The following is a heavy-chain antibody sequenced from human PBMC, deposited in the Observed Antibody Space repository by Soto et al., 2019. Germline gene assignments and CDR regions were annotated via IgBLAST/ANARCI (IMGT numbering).Heavy chain of an antibody. J-gene: IGHJ6*03. V-gene: IGHV1-8*01. Sequence: ASVKVSCKASGYTFTSYDINWVRQATGQGLEWMGWMNPNSGNTGYARKFQGRVTMTRNTSISTAYMELSSLRSEDTAVFYCARGGGSGSYAPYYYYYMDVWGKGTTVTVSS. CDR1: GYTFTSYD. D-gene: IGHD3-10*01. CDR3: ARGGGSGSYAPYYYYYMDV. CDR2: MNPNSGNT.